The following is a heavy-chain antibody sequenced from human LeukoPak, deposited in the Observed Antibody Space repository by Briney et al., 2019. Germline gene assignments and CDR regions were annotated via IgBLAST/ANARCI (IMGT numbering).Heavy chain of an antibody. CDR3: ATYFYGDYAVYYFDY. Sequence: SEILSLTCGVYGTSIMSSHWWSWARQPPGKGLEWIGEIYHRGTTNYNPSLKGRVTMSLDISNNQISLHLTSVTAADTAVYYCATYFYGDYAVYYFDYWGQGTLVTVSS. CDR1: GTSIMSSHW. J-gene: IGHJ4*02. D-gene: IGHD4-17*01. CDR2: IYHRGTT. V-gene: IGHV4-4*02.